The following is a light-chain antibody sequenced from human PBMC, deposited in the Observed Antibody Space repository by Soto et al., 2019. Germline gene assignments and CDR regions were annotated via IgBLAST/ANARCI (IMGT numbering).Light chain of an antibody. J-gene: IGKJ4*01. V-gene: IGKV3-20*01. CDR2: GTY. Sequence: EIVLTQSPGTLSLSPGERATLSCRASQSVSSSYLAWYQQKPGQAPRLLIYGTYVRATGIPDRFSGSGSGTDFTLTISRLEPEDFAVYYCQQYGSSSLTFGGGTKVEIK. CDR3: QQYGSSSLT. CDR1: QSVSSSY.